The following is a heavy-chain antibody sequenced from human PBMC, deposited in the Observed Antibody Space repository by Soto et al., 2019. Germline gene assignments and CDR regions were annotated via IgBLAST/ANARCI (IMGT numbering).Heavy chain of an antibody. D-gene: IGHD3-9*01. CDR2: ISYDGSNK. J-gene: IGHJ4*02. V-gene: IGHV3-30*18. CDR1: GFTFSSYG. Sequence: SGFTFSSYGMHWVRQAPGKGLEWVAVISYDGSNKYYADSVKGRFTISRDNSKYTLYLQMNSLRAEDTAVYYCAKDFRTYYDILTGPDYWGQGTLVTVSS. CDR3: AKDFRTYYDILTGPDY.